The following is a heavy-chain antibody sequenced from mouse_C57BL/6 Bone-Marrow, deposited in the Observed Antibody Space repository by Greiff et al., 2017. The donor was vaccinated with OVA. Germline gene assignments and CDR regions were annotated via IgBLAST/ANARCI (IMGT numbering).Heavy chain of an antibody. Sequence: VQLQQSGAELVRPGASVKMSCKASGYTFTSYTMHWVKQRPGQGLEWIGYINPSRGYSKYNQKFKVKATLTADKSSSTAYMQLSSLTAEDSAVYYCARTGTYGSGGYFDVWGTGTTVTVSS. CDR1: GYTFTSYT. CDR2: INPSRGYS. CDR3: ARTGTYGSGGYFDV. J-gene: IGHJ1*03. D-gene: IGHD1-1*01. V-gene: IGHV1-4*01.